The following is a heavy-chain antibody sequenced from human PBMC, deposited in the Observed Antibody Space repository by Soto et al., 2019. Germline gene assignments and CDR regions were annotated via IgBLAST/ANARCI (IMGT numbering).Heavy chain of an antibody. D-gene: IGHD6-19*01. Sequence: ASLTLSCKTAGSTFPSSSMHFVASSPAQMLEWMGWINAGNGNTKYSQKFQGRVTITRDTSASTAYMELSSLRSEDTAVYYCARDPVAGLYYYYGMDVWGQGTTVTVSS. CDR1: GSTFPSSS. CDR3: ARDPVAGLYYYYGMDV. V-gene: IGHV1-3*01. CDR2: INAGNGNT. J-gene: IGHJ6*02.